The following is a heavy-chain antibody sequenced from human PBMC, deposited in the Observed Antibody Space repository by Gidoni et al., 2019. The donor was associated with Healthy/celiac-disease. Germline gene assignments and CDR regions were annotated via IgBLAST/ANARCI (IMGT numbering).Heavy chain of an antibody. Sequence: EVQRVQSGAEVKKPGESLKISGKGSGYSFTSYWIGWVRQMPGKGLEWLGIIYPGASDTSYSPSFQGQVTISADKSISTAYLQWSSLKASDTAMYYCARSGIQLWPTVYYYYGMDVWGQGTTVTVSS. CDR1: GYSFTSYW. CDR3: ARSGIQLWPTVYYYYGMDV. CDR2: IYPGASDT. D-gene: IGHD5-18*01. J-gene: IGHJ6*02. V-gene: IGHV5-51*01.